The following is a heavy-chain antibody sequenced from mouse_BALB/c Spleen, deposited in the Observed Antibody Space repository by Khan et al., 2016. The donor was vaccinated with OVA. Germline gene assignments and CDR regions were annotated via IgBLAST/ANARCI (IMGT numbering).Heavy chain of an antibody. V-gene: IGHV5-12*02. Sequence: EVELVESGGGLVQPGGSLKLSCATSGFTFSDYYMYWFRQTPEKRLEWVVYISNGGGNTYYPDTVKGRFTISRDNAKNTLYLQMSRLRSEDTALYYCARHGYSIGDAMDYWGQGTSVTVSS. CDR2: ISNGGGNT. D-gene: IGHD2-5*01. CDR3: ARHGYSIGDAMDY. CDR1: GFTFSDYY. J-gene: IGHJ4*01.